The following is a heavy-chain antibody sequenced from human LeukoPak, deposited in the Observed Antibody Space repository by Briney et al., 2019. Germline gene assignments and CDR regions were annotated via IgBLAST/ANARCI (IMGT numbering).Heavy chain of an antibody. CDR2: INPNSGDT. V-gene: IGHV1-2*02. CDR1: GYTFTGYY. Sequence: ASVKVSCKTSGYTFTGYYIHWVRQAPGQGLEWMGWINPNSGDTNYAQKFQGRVSMTTDTSTSTAYMELRSLRSDDTAVYYCARVYSSSWYGDYSYYMDVWGKGTTVTVSS. J-gene: IGHJ6*03. CDR3: ARVYSSSWYGDYSYYMDV. D-gene: IGHD6-13*01.